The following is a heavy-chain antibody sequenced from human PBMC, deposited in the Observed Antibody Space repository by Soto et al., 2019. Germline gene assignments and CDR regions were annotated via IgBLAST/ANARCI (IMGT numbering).Heavy chain of an antibody. Sequence: QVQLVQSGAEVKKPGSSVKVSCKASGGTFSSYAISWVRQAPGQGLEWMGGIIPIFGTANYAQKFQGRVTITADKSTSPAYMELSSLRSEDTAVYYCARTRGEQQDDNYYYYGMDVWGHGTTVTVSS. V-gene: IGHV1-69*06. J-gene: IGHJ6*02. CDR1: GGTFSSYA. D-gene: IGHD6-13*01. CDR2: IIPIFGTA. CDR3: ARTRGEQQDDNYYYYGMDV.